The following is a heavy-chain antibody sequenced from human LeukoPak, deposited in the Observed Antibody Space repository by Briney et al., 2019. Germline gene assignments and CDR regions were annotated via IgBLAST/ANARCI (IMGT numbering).Heavy chain of an antibody. CDR3: ARETYDSSGYYSPYYFDY. D-gene: IGHD3-22*01. V-gene: IGHV1-2*02. Sequence: GASVKVSCKASGYTFTGYYMHWVRRAPGQGLEWMGWINPNSGGTNYAQKFQGRVTMTRDTSISTAYMELSRLRSDDTAVYYCARETYDSSGYYSPYYFDYWGQGTLVTVSS. CDR2: INPNSGGT. J-gene: IGHJ4*02. CDR1: GYTFTGYY.